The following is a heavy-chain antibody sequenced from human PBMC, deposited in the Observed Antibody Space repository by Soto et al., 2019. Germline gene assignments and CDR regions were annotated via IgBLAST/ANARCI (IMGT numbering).Heavy chain of an antibody. Sequence: LRLSCAASGFTLSRYEMNWVRQAPGKGLEWVSYISSSGSTIYYADSVKGRFTISRDNAKNPMYLQMNSLRAEDTAVYYCAKDRLVGGYYNGMDVWGQGTTVTVSS. CDR3: AKDRLVGGYYNGMDV. D-gene: IGHD2-2*01. CDR2: ISSSGSTI. V-gene: IGHV3-48*03. CDR1: GFTLSRYE. J-gene: IGHJ6*02.